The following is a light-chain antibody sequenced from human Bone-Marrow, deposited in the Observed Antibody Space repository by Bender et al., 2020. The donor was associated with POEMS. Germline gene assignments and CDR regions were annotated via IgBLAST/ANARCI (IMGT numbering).Light chain of an antibody. CDR2: QDN. Sequence: SYELTQPPSVSVSPGQTASITCSGDKLGDSFASWYQQRPGQSPVVVIYQDNKRPSGIPERFSGSNSGNTATLTISGTQAMDEADYYCQAWDSGNVVFGGGTRLTVL. J-gene: IGLJ2*01. V-gene: IGLV3-1*01. CDR3: QAWDSGNVV. CDR1: KLGDSF.